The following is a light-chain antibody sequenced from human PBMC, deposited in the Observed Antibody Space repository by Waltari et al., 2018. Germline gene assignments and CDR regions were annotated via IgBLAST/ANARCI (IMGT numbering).Light chain of an antibody. J-gene: IGLJ2*01. CDR2: DVS. CDR3: SSYTSRSTLVV. V-gene: IGLV2-14*03. Sequence: QSALTQPAAVSGSPGQSITISCTGTNSDVGGYNSVSWYQQHPGTAPKVIVYDVSNRPSVVSNRFSGAKSGNMASLTISGLQAEDEADYYCSSYTSRSTLVVFGGGTKVTVL. CDR1: NSDVGGYNS.